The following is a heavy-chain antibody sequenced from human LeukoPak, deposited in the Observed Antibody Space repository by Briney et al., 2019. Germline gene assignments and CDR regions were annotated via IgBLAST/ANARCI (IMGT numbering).Heavy chain of an antibody. CDR2: ISSSGSTI. V-gene: IGHV3-48*04. Sequence: GGSLRLSCAASGFTFSSYAMHWVRQAPGKGLEWVSYISSSGSTIYYADSVKGRFTISRDNAKNSLYLQMNSLRAEDTALYYCAKDRFIAAAGLFDYWGQGTLVTVSS. CDR3: AKDRFIAAAGLFDY. J-gene: IGHJ4*02. CDR1: GFTFSSYA. D-gene: IGHD6-13*01.